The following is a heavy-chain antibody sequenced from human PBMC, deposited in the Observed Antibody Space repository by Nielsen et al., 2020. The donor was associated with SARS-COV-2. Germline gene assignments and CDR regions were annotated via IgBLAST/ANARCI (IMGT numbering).Heavy chain of an antibody. CDR2: ISWNSGSI. J-gene: IGHJ4*02. CDR3: CSSGWYEGYFDY. CDR1: GFTFDDYA. Sequence: SLKISCAASGFTFDDYAMHWVRQAPGKGLEWVSGISWNSGSIGYADPVKGRFTISRDNAKNSLYLQMNSLRAEDTALYYCCSSGWYEGYFDYWGQGTLVTVS. D-gene: IGHD6-19*01. V-gene: IGHV3-9*01.